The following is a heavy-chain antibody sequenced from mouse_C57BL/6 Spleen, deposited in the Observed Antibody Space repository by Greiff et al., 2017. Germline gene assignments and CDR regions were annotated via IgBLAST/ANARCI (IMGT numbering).Heavy chain of an antibody. CDR3: TGVGRSNYVLYAMDY. V-gene: IGHV6-3*01. Sequence: EVQLQESGGGLVQPGGSMKLSCVASGFTFSNYWMNWVRQSPEKGLEWVAQIRLKSDNYETHYAESVKGRFTISRDDSKSSVYLQMNNLRAEDTGIYYCTGVGRSNYVLYAMDYWGQGTSVTVSS. CDR1: GFTFSNYW. CDR2: IRLKSDNYET. J-gene: IGHJ4*01. D-gene: IGHD2-5*01.